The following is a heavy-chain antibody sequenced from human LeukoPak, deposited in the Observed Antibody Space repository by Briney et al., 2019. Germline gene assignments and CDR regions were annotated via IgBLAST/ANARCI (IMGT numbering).Heavy chain of an antibody. V-gene: IGHV1-2*02. CDR3: AKKVRGPSHPIDW. D-gene: IGHD3-9*01. CDR2: TNTEKRDT. Sequence: ASLTVSCKPSGDTLTGYAIHWVCPTPRRGVGWMGWTNTEKRDTGYAHKCQGRVTMTSDTSISTAYMELSSLRSDDTAVYSGAKKVRGPSHPIDWGGQGTPVSASS. CDR1: GDTLTGYA. J-gene: IGHJ4*02.